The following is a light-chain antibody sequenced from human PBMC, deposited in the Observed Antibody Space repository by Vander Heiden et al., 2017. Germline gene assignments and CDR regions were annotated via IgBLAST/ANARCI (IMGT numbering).Light chain of an antibody. J-gene: IGKJ4*01. CDR3: MQALESPLT. CDR2: LGS. V-gene: IGKV2-28*01. CDR1: QSRLLHSDGNNY. Sequence: EILMTPSPLSLPVTPGEPASISCRSSQSRLLHSDGNNYLDWYLQKPGQSPQLLIYLGSHRASGVPDRFSGSGSGTDFTLKINRVEAEDVGVYYCMQALESPLTFGAGTKVEIK.